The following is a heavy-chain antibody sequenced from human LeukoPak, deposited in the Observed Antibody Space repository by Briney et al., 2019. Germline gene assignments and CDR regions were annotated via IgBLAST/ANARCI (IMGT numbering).Heavy chain of an antibody. CDR1: GYTFTSYG. CDR3: ARDPAVTSDAFDI. CDR2: ISACNGNT. Sequence: ASVKVSCKASGYTFTSYGISWVRQAPGQGLEWMGWISACNGNTSYAQKLQGRVTMTTDTSTSTAYMELRSLRSDDTAVYYCARDPAVTSDAFDIWGQGTMVTVSS. D-gene: IGHD4-23*01. V-gene: IGHV1-18*01. J-gene: IGHJ3*02.